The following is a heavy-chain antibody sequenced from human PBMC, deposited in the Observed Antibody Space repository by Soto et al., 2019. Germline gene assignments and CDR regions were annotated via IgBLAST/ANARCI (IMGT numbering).Heavy chain of an antibody. D-gene: IGHD2-2*01. J-gene: IGHJ3*01. CDR2: ISYSGTT. V-gene: IGHV4-39*01. CDR1: GDSITTSGHL. CDR3: ARRAHGAFTRNGFHV. Sequence: QVQLQESGPGLLKPSNTLSLTCTVSGDSITTSGHLWAWIRQPPGKGLEWIATISYSGTTFYNPSLKSRTTISVDSSKNQFSLSRVSVTAADTAMYYCARRAHGAFTRNGFHVWGQGTKVTVSS.